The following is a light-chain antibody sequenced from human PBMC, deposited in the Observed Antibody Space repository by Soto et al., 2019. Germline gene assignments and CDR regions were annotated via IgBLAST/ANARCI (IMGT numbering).Light chain of an antibody. V-gene: IGKV1-8*01. Sequence: AIRMTQSPSSLSASTGDRVTITCRASQGISSYLAWYQQKPGKAPKLLIYAASTLQSGVPSRFSGSGSGTDFTLTLGCLQSEDFATYYCQQYYSYPLTFGGGTKVEIK. CDR2: AAS. CDR1: QGISSY. J-gene: IGKJ4*01. CDR3: QQYYSYPLT.